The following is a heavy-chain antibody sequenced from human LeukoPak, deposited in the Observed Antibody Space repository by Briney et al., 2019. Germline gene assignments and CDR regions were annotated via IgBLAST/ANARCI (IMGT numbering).Heavy chain of an antibody. CDR1: GGSISSYY. CDR3: ARDQLDWFDP. D-gene: IGHD5-24*01. CDR2: IYYSVST. Sequence: SETLSLTCTVSGGSISSYYWSWIRQPPGKGLEWIGYIYYSVSTNYNPSLKSRVTISVDTSKNQFSLKLSSVTAADTAVYYCARDQLDWFDPWGQGTLVTVSS. J-gene: IGHJ5*02. V-gene: IGHV4-59*01.